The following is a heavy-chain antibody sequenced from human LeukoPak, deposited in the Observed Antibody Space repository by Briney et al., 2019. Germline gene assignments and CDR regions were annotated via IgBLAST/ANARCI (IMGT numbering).Heavy chain of an antibody. Sequence: SETLSLTCTISGGSISSNFWSWIRQPPGKGLEWIGYIYYSGSANYNPSLKSRVTISVDTSKNQFSLKLSSVTAADTAVYYCARQGDTAMVTDFDYWGQGTLVTVSS. CDR1: GGSISSNF. J-gene: IGHJ4*02. CDR2: IYYSGSA. V-gene: IGHV4-59*08. D-gene: IGHD5-18*01. CDR3: ARQGDTAMVTDFDY.